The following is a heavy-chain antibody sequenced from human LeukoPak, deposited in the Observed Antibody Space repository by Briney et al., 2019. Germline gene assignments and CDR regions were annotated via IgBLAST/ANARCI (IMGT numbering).Heavy chain of an antibody. CDR2: IKEDGSEK. V-gene: IGHV3-7*01. Sequence: SGGSLRLSCGASGFTFSSYAMSWVRQAPGKGLEWVANIKEDGSEKYYVDSVKGRFTISRDNAKNSLYLQMDSLRAEDTAVYYCARDSQHLNFDHWGQGTLVTVSS. CDR1: GFTFSSYA. J-gene: IGHJ4*02. D-gene: IGHD3-3*02. CDR3: ARDSQHLNFDH.